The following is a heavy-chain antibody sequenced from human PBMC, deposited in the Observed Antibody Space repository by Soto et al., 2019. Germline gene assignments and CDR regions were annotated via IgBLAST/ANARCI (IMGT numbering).Heavy chain of an antibody. J-gene: IGHJ6*02. V-gene: IGHV1-18*01. CDR1: GYTFTTYG. CDR2: ISGYNGQT. Sequence: GPEVKNPGSSVKVSCKASGYTFTTYGISWLRLAPGQGLGWMGWISGYNGQTTYGKHFRGGDTFTTDTTTSAAYMELRSLTSDDTTICYCASDGRKQQWVEGLNAMDVWGQGTTVTVSS. D-gene: IGHD1-26*01. CDR3: ASDGRKQQWVEGLNAMDV.